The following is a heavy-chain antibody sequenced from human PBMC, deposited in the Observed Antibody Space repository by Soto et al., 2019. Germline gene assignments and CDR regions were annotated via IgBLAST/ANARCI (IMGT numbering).Heavy chain of an antibody. J-gene: IGHJ5*02. CDR3: VRDGTKTLRDWFDP. D-gene: IGHD1-1*01. V-gene: IGHV4-4*07. CDR2: IYATGTT. CDR1: GASISGFY. Sequence: SETLSLTCTVSGASISGFYWSWIRKSAGKGLEWIGRIYATGTTDYNPSLKSRVMMSVDTSKKQFSLKLRSVTAADTAVYYCVRDGTKTLRDWFDPWGQGTLVTVS.